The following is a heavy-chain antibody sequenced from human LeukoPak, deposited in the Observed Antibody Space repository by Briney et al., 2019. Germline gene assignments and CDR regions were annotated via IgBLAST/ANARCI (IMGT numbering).Heavy chain of an antibody. Sequence: RASVKVSCKASGGTFSSYAISWVRQAPGQGLEWMGRIIPIFGTANYAQKFQGRVTITTDESTSTAYMELSSLRSEDTAVYYCASIPYSSSSTRNDYWGQGTLVTVSS. D-gene: IGHD6-6*01. V-gene: IGHV1-69*05. CDR1: GGTFSSYA. J-gene: IGHJ4*02. CDR3: ASIPYSSSSTRNDY. CDR2: IIPIFGTA.